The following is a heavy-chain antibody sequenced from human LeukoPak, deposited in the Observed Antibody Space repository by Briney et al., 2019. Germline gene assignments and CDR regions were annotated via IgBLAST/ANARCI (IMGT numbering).Heavy chain of an antibody. V-gene: IGHV4-59*01. J-gene: IGHJ6*03. CDR1: GGSISSYY. D-gene: IGHD4-11*01. Sequence: SETLSLTCTVSGGSISSYYWSWIRQPPGKGLEWIGYIYYSGSTNYNPSLKSRVTISVDTSKNQFSLKLSSVTAADTAVYYRARETVTPGSYYYYYMDVWGKGTTVTVSS. CDR3: ARETVTPGSYYYYYMDV. CDR2: IYYSGST.